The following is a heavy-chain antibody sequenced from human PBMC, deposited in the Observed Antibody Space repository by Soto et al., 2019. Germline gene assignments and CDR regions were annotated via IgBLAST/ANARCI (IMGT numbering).Heavy chain of an antibody. CDR2: ISYDGSNK. J-gene: IGHJ4*02. V-gene: IGHV3-30*18. D-gene: IGHD6-19*01. CDR3: AKAEQWLVKFPIDY. Sequence: QVQLVESGGGVVQPGRSLRLSCAASGFTFSSYGMHWVRQAPGKGLEWVAVISYDGSNKYYADSVKGRFTISRDNSKNTLYLQMNSLRAEDTAVYYCAKAEQWLVKFPIDYWGQGTLVTVSS. CDR1: GFTFSSYG.